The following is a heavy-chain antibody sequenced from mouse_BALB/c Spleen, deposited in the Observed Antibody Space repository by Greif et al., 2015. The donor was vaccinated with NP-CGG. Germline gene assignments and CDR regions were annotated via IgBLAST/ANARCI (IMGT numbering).Heavy chain of an antibody. CDR3: ARDDILFDY. Sequence: EVMLVESGGGLVQPGGSLKLSCAASGFTFSSYGMSWVRQTPDKRLELVATINSNGGSTYYPDSVKGRFTISRDNAKNTLYLQMSSLKSEDTAMYYCARDDILFDYWGQGTTLTVSS. CDR2: INSNGGST. CDR1: GFTFSSYG. J-gene: IGHJ2*01. V-gene: IGHV5-6-3*01.